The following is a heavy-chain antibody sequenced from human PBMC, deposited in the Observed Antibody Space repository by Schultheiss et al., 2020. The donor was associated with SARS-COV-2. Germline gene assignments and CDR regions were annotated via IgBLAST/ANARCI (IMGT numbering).Heavy chain of an antibody. CDR3: ARVRRITIFGVAQRLVAPFDY. Sequence: SETLSLTCTVSGGSISSGGYYWSWIRQPPGKGLEWIGEINHSGSTNYNPSLKSRVTISVDTSKNQFSLKLSSVTAADTAVYYCARVRRITIFGVAQRLVAPFDYWGQGTLVTVSS. CDR1: GGSISSGGYY. V-gene: IGHV4-39*07. D-gene: IGHD3-3*01. CDR2: INHSGST. J-gene: IGHJ4*02.